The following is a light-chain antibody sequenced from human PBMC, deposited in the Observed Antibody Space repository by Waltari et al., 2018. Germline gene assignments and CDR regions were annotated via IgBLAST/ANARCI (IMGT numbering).Light chain of an antibody. Sequence: EIVMTQSPATLSMSPGERATLSCRASQSISSKLAWYQHKPGQAPRPLIYGASTRATGIPARFSGSGSGTEFTLTISSLQSEDLADYYCHQYSNWPLTFGGGTKVEIK. V-gene: IGKV3-15*01. CDR1: QSISSK. J-gene: IGKJ4*01. CDR2: GAS. CDR3: HQYSNWPLT.